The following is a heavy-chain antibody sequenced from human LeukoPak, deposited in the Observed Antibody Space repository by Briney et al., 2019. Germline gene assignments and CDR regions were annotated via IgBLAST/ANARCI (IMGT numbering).Heavy chain of an antibody. CDR3: ARQGSEIDY. CDR2: IYTSGGT. Sequence: PSETLSLTCTVSGGSISSYYWSWIRQPPGKGLEWIGYIYTSGGTNYNPSLKSRVTISVDTSKNQFSLKLSSVTAADTAMYYCARQGSEIDYWGQGTLVTVSS. V-gene: IGHV4-4*09. CDR1: GGSISSYY. J-gene: IGHJ4*02.